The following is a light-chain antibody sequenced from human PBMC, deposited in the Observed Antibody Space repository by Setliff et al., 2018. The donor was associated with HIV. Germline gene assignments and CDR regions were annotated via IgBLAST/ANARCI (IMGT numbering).Light chain of an antibody. CDR1: SSDVGGYNY. J-gene: IGLJ1*01. CDR2: EVS. Sequence: QSALAQPASVSGSPGQSITISCTGTSSDVGGYNYVSWYQQHPGKAPKLIIYEVSNRPSGVSNRFSGSKSGNTASLTISGLQAEDEADYYCSSYTSTTTLEVFGTGTKVTV. V-gene: IGLV2-14*01. CDR3: SSYTSTTTLEV.